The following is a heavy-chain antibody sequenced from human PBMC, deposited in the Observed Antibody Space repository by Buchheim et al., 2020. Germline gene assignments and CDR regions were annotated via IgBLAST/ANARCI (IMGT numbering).Heavy chain of an antibody. Sequence: QVQLQQWGAGLLKPSETLSLTCAVYGGSFSGYYWSWIRQPPGKGLEWIGEINHSGSTNYNPSLKSRVTISVDTSKNQFSLKLSSVTAADTAVYYCARGFPWSSGWYPTEKKFDPWGQGTL. CDR1: GGSFSGYY. CDR3: ARGFPWSSGWYPTEKKFDP. D-gene: IGHD6-19*01. J-gene: IGHJ5*02. CDR2: INHSGST. V-gene: IGHV4-34*01.